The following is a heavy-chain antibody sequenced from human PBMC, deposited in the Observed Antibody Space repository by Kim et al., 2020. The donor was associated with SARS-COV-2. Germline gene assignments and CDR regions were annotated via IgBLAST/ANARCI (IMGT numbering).Heavy chain of an antibody. CDR1: GFTFSRYW. V-gene: IGHV3-74*01. CDR2: INSDGSLT. J-gene: IGHJ6*02. Sequence: GGSLRLSCAASGFTFSRYWMHWVRQAPGKGLVWVSRINSDGSLTGYAGYVKGRFIISRENVKNTVYLQMNSLRAEDTALYYCTRVGDGMDVWGQGTTVTVSS. CDR3: TRVGDGMDV.